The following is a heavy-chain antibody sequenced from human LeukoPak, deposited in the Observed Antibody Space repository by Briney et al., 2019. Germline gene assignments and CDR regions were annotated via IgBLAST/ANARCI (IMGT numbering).Heavy chain of an antibody. V-gene: IGHV3-66*01. Sequence: GGSLRLSCAASRFTVSNNYMGWVRPAPAGGLWRVSVINTVVTTYYADSVRGRFTISRDNSKNTLYLQMNGLRVEDTAVYYCAGSLAYCGGDWRLRDYWGQGTLVTVSS. CDR2: INTVVTT. CDR1: RFTVSNNY. CDR3: AGSLAYCGGDWRLRDY. D-gene: IGHD2-21*02. J-gene: IGHJ4*02.